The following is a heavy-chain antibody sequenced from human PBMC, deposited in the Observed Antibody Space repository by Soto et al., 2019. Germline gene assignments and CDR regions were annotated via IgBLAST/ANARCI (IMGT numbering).Heavy chain of an antibody. D-gene: IGHD3-22*01. CDR1: GGSISSYY. CDR2: IYYSGST. J-gene: IGHJ4*02. Sequence: SETLSLTCTVSGGSISSYYWSWIRQPPGKGLEWIGYIYYSGSTNYNPSLKSRVTISVDTSKNQFSLKLSSVTAADTAVYYCARAYGPLDSDGYYYYFDYWGQGTLVTVSS. CDR3: ARAYGPLDSDGYYYYFDY. V-gene: IGHV4-59*08.